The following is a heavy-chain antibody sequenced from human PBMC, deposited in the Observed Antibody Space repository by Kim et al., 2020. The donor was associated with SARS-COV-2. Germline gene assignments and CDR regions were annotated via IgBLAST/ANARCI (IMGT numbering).Heavy chain of an antibody. CDR3: AGEGSITSFGVASPYYYYYGMDV. J-gene: IGHJ6*02. CDR2: ISAYNGNT. D-gene: IGHD3-3*01. Sequence: ASVKVSCKASGYTFNSYGISWVRQAPGQGLEWMGWISAYNGNTNYAQKLQGRVTMTTDTSTSTAYIELRSLRSDDTAGYYCAGEGSITSFGVASPYYYYYGMDVWGQGTTVTVSS. CDR1: GYTFNSYG. V-gene: IGHV1-18*01.